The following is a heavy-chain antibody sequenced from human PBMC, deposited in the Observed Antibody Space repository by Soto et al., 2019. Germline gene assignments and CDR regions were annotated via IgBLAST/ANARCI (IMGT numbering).Heavy chain of an antibody. Sequence: PGGFLRLSCAASGFTFSSYSMNWVRQAPGKGLEWVSSISSSSSYIYYADSVKGRFTISRDNAKNSLYLQMNSLRAEDTAVYYCARDCSSTSCYAGNYWGQGTLVTVSS. CDR3: ARDCSSTSCYAGNY. V-gene: IGHV3-21*01. D-gene: IGHD2-2*01. CDR2: ISSSSSYI. J-gene: IGHJ4*02. CDR1: GFTFSSYS.